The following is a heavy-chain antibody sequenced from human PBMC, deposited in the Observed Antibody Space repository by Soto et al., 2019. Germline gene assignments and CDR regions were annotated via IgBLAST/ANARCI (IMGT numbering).Heavy chain of an antibody. Sequence: GGPLRLSCEASGFTFSRYAMSWVRQAPGKGLEWVSANSGRCGSTYYADSVKGRFTISRYNSKNTLYLQMNSLRAENTAVYYCAKDLRPSIAARHDAFDIWGQGTMVTVSS. CDR2: NSGRCGST. J-gene: IGHJ3*02. D-gene: IGHD6-6*01. CDR3: AKDLRPSIAARHDAFDI. V-gene: IGHV3-23*01. CDR1: GFTFSRYA.